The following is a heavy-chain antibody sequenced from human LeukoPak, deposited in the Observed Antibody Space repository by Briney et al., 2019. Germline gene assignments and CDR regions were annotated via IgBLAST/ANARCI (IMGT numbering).Heavy chain of an antibody. D-gene: IGHD1-26*01. J-gene: IGHJ4*02. CDR3: ARDESNSGSYGLDY. Sequence: ASVKVSCKASGYTFTGYYMHWVRQAPGQGLEWMGWINPNRGGTNYAQKFQGRVTMTRDTSISTAYMELSRLRSDDTAVYYCARDESNSGSYGLDYWGQGTLVTVSS. V-gene: IGHV1-2*02. CDR1: GYTFTGYY. CDR2: INPNRGGT.